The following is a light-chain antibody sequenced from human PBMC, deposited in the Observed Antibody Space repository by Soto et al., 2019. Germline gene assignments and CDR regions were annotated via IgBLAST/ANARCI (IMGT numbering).Light chain of an antibody. Sequence: QSVLTQPASVSGSPGQSITISCTGTSSDVGGYNYVSWYQQHPGNAPKIMIYDVSNRPSGVSNRFSGSKSGNTASLAISGLQAEDEADYYCSSYTSSSTLHYVFGAGSKVTVL. CDR3: SSYTSSSTLHYV. V-gene: IGLV2-14*01. CDR2: DVS. J-gene: IGLJ1*01. CDR1: SSDVGGYNY.